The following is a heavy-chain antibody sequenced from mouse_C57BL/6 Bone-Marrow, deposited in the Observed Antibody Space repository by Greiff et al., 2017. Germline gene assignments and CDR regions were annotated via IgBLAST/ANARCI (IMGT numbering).Heavy chain of an antibody. Sequence: EVKLMESEGGLVQPGSSMKLSCTASGFTFSDYYMAWVRQVPEKGLEWVANINYDGSSTYYLDSLKSRFIISRDNAKNILYLQMSSLKSEDTATXYCAREAPYGNYFYWYCDVWGTGTTVTVSS. D-gene: IGHD2-1*01. CDR1: GFTFSDYY. CDR2: INYDGSST. V-gene: IGHV5-16*01. CDR3: AREAPYGNYFYWYCDV. J-gene: IGHJ1*03.